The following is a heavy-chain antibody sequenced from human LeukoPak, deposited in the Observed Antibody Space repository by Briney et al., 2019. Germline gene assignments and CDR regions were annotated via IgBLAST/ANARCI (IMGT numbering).Heavy chain of an antibody. CDR1: GYTFTGYY. CDR3: AKATVTSIESNFDY. J-gene: IGHJ4*02. Sequence: ASVKVSCKASGYTFTGYYMHWVRQAPGQGLEWMGWINPNSGGTNYAQKFQGRVTMTRDMSISTAYMELSRLRSDDTAVYYCAKATVTSIESNFDYWGQGTLVTVSS. CDR2: INPNSGGT. D-gene: IGHD4-17*01. V-gene: IGHV1-2*02.